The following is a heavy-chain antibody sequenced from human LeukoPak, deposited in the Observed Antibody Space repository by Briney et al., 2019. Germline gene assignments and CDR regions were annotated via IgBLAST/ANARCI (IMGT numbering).Heavy chain of an antibody. CDR3: AKGSIVGVRGYFDY. CDR2: ISWNSGSI. CDR1: GFTFDDYA. J-gene: IGHJ4*02. D-gene: IGHD1-26*01. V-gene: IGHV3-9*01. Sequence: PEGSLRLSCAASGFTFDDYAMHWVRQAPGKGLEWVSGISWNSGSIGYADSVKGRFTISRDNAKNSLYLQMNSLRAEDTALYYCAKGSIVGVRGYFDYWGQGTLVTVSS.